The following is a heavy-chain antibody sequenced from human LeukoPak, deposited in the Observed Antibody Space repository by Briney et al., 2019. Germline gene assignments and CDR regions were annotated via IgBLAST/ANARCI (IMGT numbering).Heavy chain of an antibody. CDR1: GFSFSYAW. Sequence: TGGSLRLSCAASGFSFSYAWMSWVRQAPGKGLEWVGRIKSKIDGGTTHYTAPVKGRFTISRDNAKNSLYLQMNSLRAEDTAVYYCARDLNIWGSPDYWGQGTLVTVSS. D-gene: IGHD3-16*01. CDR2: IKSKIDGGTT. V-gene: IGHV3-15*01. J-gene: IGHJ4*02. CDR3: ARDLNIWGSPDY.